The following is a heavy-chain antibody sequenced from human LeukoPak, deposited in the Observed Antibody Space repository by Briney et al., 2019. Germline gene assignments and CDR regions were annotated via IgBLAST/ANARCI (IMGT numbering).Heavy chain of an antibody. V-gene: IGHV3-33*01. CDR3: ARDYTGPGSYYQTPPLGY. CDR2: IWYDGSNK. CDR1: GFTFSSYG. Sequence: PGRSLRLSCAASGFTFSSYGMHWVRQAPGKGLEWVAVIWYDGSNKYYADSVKGRFTISRDNSKNTLYLQMNSLRAEDTAVYYCARDYTGPGSYYQTPPLGYWGQGTLVTVSS. J-gene: IGHJ4*02. D-gene: IGHD3-10*01.